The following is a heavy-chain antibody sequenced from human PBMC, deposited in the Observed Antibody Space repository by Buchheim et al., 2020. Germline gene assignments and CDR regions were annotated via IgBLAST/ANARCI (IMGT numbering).Heavy chain of an antibody. CDR2: IYYSGST. D-gene: IGHD4-23*01. CDR3: ARERRVRGYYYGMDV. V-gene: IGHV4-59*01. CDR1: GGSISSYY. Sequence: QVQLQESGPGLVKPSETLSLTCTVSGGSISSYYWSWIRQPPGKGLEWIGYIYYSGSTNYNPSLKRRVTLSVDPSKNQFSLKLSSVTAADTAVYYCARERRVRGYYYGMDVWGQGTT. J-gene: IGHJ6*02.